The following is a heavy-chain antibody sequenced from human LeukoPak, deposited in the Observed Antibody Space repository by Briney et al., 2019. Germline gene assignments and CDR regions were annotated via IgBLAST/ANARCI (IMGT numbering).Heavy chain of an antibody. CDR3: AKGGFGELLISSGFDY. Sequence: GGSLRLSCAASGFTFDDYAMHWVRQAPGKGLEWVSGISWNSGSIGYADSVKGRFTISRDNAKNSLYLQMNSLRAEDTALYYRAKGGFGELLISSGFDYWGQGTLVTVSS. CDR2: ISWNSGSI. D-gene: IGHD3-10*01. CDR1: GFTFDDYA. J-gene: IGHJ4*02. V-gene: IGHV3-9*01.